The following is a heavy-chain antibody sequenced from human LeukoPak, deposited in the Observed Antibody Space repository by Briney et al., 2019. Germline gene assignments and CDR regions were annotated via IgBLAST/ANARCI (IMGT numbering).Heavy chain of an antibody. Sequence: GGSLRLSCAASGSTFSSSAMSWVRHTTGKGLEWVSAITASGGGTYYADSVKGRFTISRDNSKNTLYLQMNSLRAEDTAVYYCARNGGSRGSNYYYGLDVWGQGITVTVSS. D-gene: IGHD3-10*01. V-gene: IGHV3-23*01. CDR3: ARNGGSRGSNYYYGLDV. J-gene: IGHJ6*02. CDR1: GSTFSSSA. CDR2: ITASGGGT.